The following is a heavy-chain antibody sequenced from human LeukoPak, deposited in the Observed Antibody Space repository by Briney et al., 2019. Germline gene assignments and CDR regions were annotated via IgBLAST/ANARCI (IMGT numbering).Heavy chain of an antibody. CDR3: AKWGDYDVLTGYYVSDY. J-gene: IGHJ4*02. V-gene: IGHV3-23*01. D-gene: IGHD3-9*01. CDR1: GFTFSNYA. CDR2: ITGGGSGI. Sequence: GASLRLSCAASGFTFSNYAMSWVRQAQGKGREWVSAITGGGSGIYYADSMKSRFTISRDNSKNTLYLQINSLRAEDTAVYYCAKWGDYDVLTGYYVSDYWGQGTLVTVSS.